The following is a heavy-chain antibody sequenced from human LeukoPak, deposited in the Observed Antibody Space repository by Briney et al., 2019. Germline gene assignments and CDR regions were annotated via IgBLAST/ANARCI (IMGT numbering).Heavy chain of an antibody. Sequence: GGSLRLSCAASGFTFSSYGMHWVRQAPGKGLEWVAVISYDGSNKYYADSVKGRFTISRDNSKNTLYLQMNSLRAEDTAVYYCANDLQGHDYWGQGTLVTVSS. CDR3: ANDLQGHDY. CDR1: GFTFSSYG. J-gene: IGHJ4*02. V-gene: IGHV3-30*18. CDR2: ISYDGSNK.